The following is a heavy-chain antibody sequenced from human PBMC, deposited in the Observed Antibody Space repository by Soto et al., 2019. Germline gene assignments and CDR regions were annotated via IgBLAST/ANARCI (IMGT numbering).Heavy chain of an antibody. J-gene: IGHJ4*02. CDR3: ARGSVPADY. CDR2: IYASGIT. CDR1: VGSLSNYY. D-gene: IGHD4-17*01. V-gene: IGHV4-4*07. Sequence: AETLSLTCTVSVGSLSNYYWSWSRQPAGEGLEWIGRIYASGITDYSPSLKSRLTMSIDTSNNQFSLKLTSVTAADTAMYYCARGSVPADYWGQGTLVTVSS.